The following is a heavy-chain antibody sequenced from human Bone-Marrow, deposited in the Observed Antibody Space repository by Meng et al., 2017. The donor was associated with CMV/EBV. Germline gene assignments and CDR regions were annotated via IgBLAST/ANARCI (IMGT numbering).Heavy chain of an antibody. V-gene: IGHV4-34*01. CDR1: GASLTGHY. CDR2: IDDRVNT. Sequence: SDTLSPTCAVHGASLTGHYWSWIRQSPGTGLQWIGEIDDRVNTNYNPSLRSRVTISIDPSKKQFSLRLNFVTAADTGVYFCARSGLYGGTSRKARNFDYWGHGNLVTVSS. J-gene: IGHJ4*01. CDR3: ARSGLYGGTSRKARNFDY. D-gene: IGHD4-23*01.